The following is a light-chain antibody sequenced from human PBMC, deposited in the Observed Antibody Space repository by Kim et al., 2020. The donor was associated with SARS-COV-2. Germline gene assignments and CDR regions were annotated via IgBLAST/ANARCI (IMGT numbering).Light chain of an antibody. J-gene: IGKJ3*01. V-gene: IGKV1-9*01. Sequence: IQLTQSPSSLSASVGDRVTITCRASQGISSYLAWYQQKPGKAPKLLIYAASTLQSGVPSRFSGSRSWTDFTLTISSLQPEDFATYYCQQLNSSPFTFGPGTKVDIK. CDR1: QGISSY. CDR2: AAS. CDR3: QQLNSSPFT.